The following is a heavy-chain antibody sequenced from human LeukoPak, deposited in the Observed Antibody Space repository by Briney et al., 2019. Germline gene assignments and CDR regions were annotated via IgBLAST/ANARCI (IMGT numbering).Heavy chain of an antibody. D-gene: IGHD3-9*01. Sequence: GGSLRLSCAASGVTLSSYWMSWVRQAPGKGLEWVANIKEDGSEKYYVDSVKGRFTISRDNAKNSLYLQMDSLRAEDTAVYYCARDGNDIFPTYYFDYWGQGILVTVSS. CDR2: IKEDGSEK. CDR1: GVTLSSYW. V-gene: IGHV3-7*01. J-gene: IGHJ4*02. CDR3: ARDGNDIFPTYYFDY.